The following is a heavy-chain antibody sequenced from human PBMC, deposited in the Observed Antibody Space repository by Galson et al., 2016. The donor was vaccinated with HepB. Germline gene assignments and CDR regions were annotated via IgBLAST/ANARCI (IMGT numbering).Heavy chain of an antibody. CDR1: GFIFSTYG. J-gene: IGHJ2*01. D-gene: IGHD1-14*01. CDR2: IWYDGSNE. CDR3: ARDSGIYGEDGYLDL. Sequence: SLRLSCAASGFIFSTYGMHWVRQAPGKGLEWVAVIWYDGSNEYHADSVRGRFTISRDNSKNTLYLQMNSLRAEVTAVYYCARDSGIYGEDGYLDLWGRGTLVTVSS. V-gene: IGHV3-33*01.